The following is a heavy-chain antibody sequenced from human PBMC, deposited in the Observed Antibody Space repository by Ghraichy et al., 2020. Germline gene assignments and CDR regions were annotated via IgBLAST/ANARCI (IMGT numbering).Heavy chain of an antibody. J-gene: IGHJ4*02. Sequence: GWSLRLSCAASGFTFSSYAMSWVRQAPGKGLEWVSAISGSGGSTYYADSVKGRFTISRDNSKNTLYLQMNSLRAEDTAVYYCATDLSHGTGMTDYWGQGTLVTVSS. CDR2: ISGSGGST. D-gene: IGHD1-1*01. CDR1: GFTFSSYA. CDR3: ATDLSHGTGMTDY. V-gene: IGHV3-23*01.